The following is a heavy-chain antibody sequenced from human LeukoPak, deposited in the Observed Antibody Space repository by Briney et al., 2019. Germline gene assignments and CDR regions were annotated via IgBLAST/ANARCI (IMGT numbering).Heavy chain of an antibody. V-gene: IGHV4-39*07. J-gene: IGHJ5*02. D-gene: IGHD3-10*01. Sequence: PSETLSLTCTVSGGSISSSSYYWGWIRQPPGKGLEWIGSIYYSGSTYYNPSLKSRVTISVDTSKNQFSLKLSSVTAADTAVYYCASQSLSITMVRGVTPLDNWFDPWGQGTLVTVSS. CDR3: ASQSLSITMVRGVTPLDNWFDP. CDR2: IYYSGST. CDR1: GGSISSSSYY.